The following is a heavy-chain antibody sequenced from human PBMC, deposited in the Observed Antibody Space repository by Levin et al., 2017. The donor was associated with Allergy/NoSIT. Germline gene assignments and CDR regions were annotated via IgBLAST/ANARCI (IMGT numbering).Heavy chain of an antibody. CDR2: IYYSGST. J-gene: IGHJ3*02. V-gene: IGHV4-59*01. CDR3: ARGCSGGSCYGDAVDI. CDR1: GGSISSYY. Sequence: SETLSLTCTVSGGSISSYYWSWIRQPPGKGLEWIGYIYYSGSTNYNPSLKSRVTISVDTSKNQFSLKLSSATAADTAVYYCARGCSGGSCYGDAVDIWGQGTMVTVSS. D-gene: IGHD2-15*01.